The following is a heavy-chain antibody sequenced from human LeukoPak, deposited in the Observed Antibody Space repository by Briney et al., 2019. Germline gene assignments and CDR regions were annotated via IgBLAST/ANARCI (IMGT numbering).Heavy chain of an antibody. J-gene: IGHJ6*03. Sequence: PGGSLRLSCSVTGFTFTSFAMSWVRQAPGRGLEWVAIINAGGNTTYYADSVKGRFIISRDNSKNTMSVQMNRLRAEDTAVYYCAKGAYSWELSYYMDVWGKGTTVTVSS. D-gene: IGHD1-26*01. CDR3: AKGAYSWELSYYMDV. CDR2: INAGGNTT. CDR1: GFTFTSFA. V-gene: IGHV3-23*01.